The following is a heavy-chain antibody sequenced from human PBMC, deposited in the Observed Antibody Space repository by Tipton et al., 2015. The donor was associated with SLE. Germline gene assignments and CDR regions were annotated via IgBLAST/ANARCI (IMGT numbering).Heavy chain of an antibody. J-gene: IGHJ4*02. CDR1: GFTFSNYW. V-gene: IGHV3-7*01. Sequence: SLRLSCAASGFTFSNYWMNWVRQAPGKGLEWVANINEDGSDKYYLDSVKGRFTTSRDNARNSLYLQMNSLRAEDTAVYYCARDSPPVEYSSMYYFDYWGQGTQVTVSS. D-gene: IGHD2-2*01. CDR3: ARDSPPVEYSSMYYFDY. CDR2: INEDGSDK.